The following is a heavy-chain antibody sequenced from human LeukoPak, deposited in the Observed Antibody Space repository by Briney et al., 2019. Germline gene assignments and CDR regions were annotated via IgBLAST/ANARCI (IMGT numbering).Heavy chain of an antibody. Sequence: GGSLRLSCAASGFTFSSYGMHWVRQAPGKGLEWVAFIRYDGSNKYYADSVKGRFTISRDNSKNTLYLQMNSLRAEDTAVYYCAREMRSSSWGADAFDIWGQGTMVTVSS. CDR3: AREMRSSSWGADAFDI. CDR2: IRYDGSNK. CDR1: GFTFSSYG. V-gene: IGHV3-30*02. D-gene: IGHD6-13*01. J-gene: IGHJ3*02.